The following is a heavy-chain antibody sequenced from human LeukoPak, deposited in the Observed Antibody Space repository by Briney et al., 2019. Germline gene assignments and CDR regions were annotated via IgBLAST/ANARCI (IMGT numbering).Heavy chain of an antibody. CDR2: ISYDGGNK. J-gene: IGHJ4*02. CDR1: GFTFSSYG. V-gene: IGHV3-30*18. Sequence: GGSLRLSCAASGFTFSSYGMHWVRQAPGKGLEWVAVISYDGGNKYYADSVKGRFTISRDNSKNTLYLQMSSLRAEDTAVYYCAKDRGGGDYFDYWGQGTLVTVSS. CDR3: AKDRGGGDYFDY. D-gene: IGHD3-10*01.